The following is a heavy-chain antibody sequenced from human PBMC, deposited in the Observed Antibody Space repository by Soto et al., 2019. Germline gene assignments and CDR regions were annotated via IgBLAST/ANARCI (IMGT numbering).Heavy chain of an antibody. CDR1: GFIFSDHY. J-gene: IGHJ3*01. Sequence: GGSLRLSCAVSGFIFSDHYMDWVRQAPGKGLEWVGRSRNKDHRYSTEYAASVRGRFTISRDDSKNVLYLQMNSLRVEGTAVYYCVRGLSSFDVWGQGTMVTV. CDR3: VRGLSSFDV. D-gene: IGHD2-21*02. V-gene: IGHV3-72*01. CDR2: SRNKDHRYST.